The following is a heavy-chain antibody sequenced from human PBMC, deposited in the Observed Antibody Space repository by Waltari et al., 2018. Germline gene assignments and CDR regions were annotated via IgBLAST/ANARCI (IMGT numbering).Heavy chain of an antibody. CDR2: IRYDGSNK. V-gene: IGHV3-30*02. CDR3: AKDRVVDGYYYYMDV. Sequence: QVQLVESGGGVVQPGGSLRLSCAASGFTFSSYGMHWVRQAPGKGLEWVAFIRYDGSNKYYADSVKGRFTISRDNSKNTLYLQMNSLRAEDTAVYYCAKDRVVDGYYYYMDVWGKGTTVTISS. CDR1: GFTFSSYG. J-gene: IGHJ6*03. D-gene: IGHD3-10*01.